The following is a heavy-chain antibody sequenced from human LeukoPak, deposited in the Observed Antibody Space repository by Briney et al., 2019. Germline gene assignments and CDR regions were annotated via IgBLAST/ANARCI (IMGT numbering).Heavy chain of an antibody. V-gene: IGHV1-18*01. Sequence: ASVKVSCKASGYTFTSYGISWVRQAPGQGLEWMGWISAYNGNTNYAQKLQGRVTMTTDTSTSTAYMELRSLRSDDTAVYYCARGGEPGIVVVVAASYYFDYWGQGTLVTVSS. CDR2: ISAYNGNT. CDR3: ARGGEPGIVVVVAASYYFDY. J-gene: IGHJ4*02. D-gene: IGHD2-15*01. CDR1: GYTFTSYG.